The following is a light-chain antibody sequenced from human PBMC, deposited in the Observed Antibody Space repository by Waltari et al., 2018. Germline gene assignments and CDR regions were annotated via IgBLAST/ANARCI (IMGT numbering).Light chain of an antibody. V-gene: IGKV3-20*01. J-gene: IGKJ3*01. CDR3: QQYGTSSLT. CDR2: GAS. CDR1: QSIRSNY. Sequence: EIVLTQSPGSVSLSPRERATLSCRASQSIRSNYLAWYQQKPGQAPRLLIYGASSRATGIADRFSGSGSGTDFTLTISRLEPEDSAVYYCQQYGTSSLTFGPGTKVEIK.